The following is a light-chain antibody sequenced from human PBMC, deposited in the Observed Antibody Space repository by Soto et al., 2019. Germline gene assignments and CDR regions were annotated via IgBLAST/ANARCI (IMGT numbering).Light chain of an antibody. CDR2: EGT. CDR3: AAWDDSLSGWV. Sequence: QSALTQPASVSGSPGQSITISCTGTAIDVGTYNLVSWYQHHPGKAPKLMIYEGTKRPSGVSNRFSGSKSGNTASLAISGLRSEDEADYYCAAWDDSLSGWVFGGGTKLTVL. CDR1: AIDVGTYNL. J-gene: IGLJ3*02. V-gene: IGLV2-14*02.